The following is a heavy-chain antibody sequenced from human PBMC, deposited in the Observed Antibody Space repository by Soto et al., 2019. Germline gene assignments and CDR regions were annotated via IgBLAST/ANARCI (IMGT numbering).Heavy chain of an antibody. CDR2: ISGSGGST. J-gene: IGHJ3*02. CDR3: ASGGNIAVAGPDAFDI. V-gene: IGHV3-23*01. D-gene: IGHD6-19*01. CDR1: GFTFSSYA. Sequence: GSLRLSCAASGFTFSSYAMSWVRQAPGKGLEWVSAISGSGGSTYYADSVKGRFTISRDNSKNTLYLQMNSLRAEDTAVYYCASGGNIAVAGPDAFDIWGQGTMVTVSS.